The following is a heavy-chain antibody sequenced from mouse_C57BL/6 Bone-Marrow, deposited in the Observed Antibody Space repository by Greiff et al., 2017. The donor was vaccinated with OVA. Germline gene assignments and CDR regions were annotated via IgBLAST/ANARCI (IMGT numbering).Heavy chain of an antibody. D-gene: IGHD2-10*01. CDR3: ARRAYYYAMDY. V-gene: IGHV1-26*01. Sequence: VQLKQSGPELVKPGASVKITCKASGYTFTDYYMNWVKQSHGKSLEWIGDINPNNGGTSYNQKFKGKATLTVDKSSSTAYMELRSLTSEDSAVYYCARRAYYYAMDYWGQGTSVTVSS. CDR1: GYTFTDYY. CDR2: INPNNGGT. J-gene: IGHJ4*01.